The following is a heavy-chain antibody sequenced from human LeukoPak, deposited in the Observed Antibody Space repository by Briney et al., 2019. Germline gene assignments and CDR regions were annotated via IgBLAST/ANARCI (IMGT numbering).Heavy chain of an antibody. CDR3: ARESRYSDWLLLRRDDAFDI. Sequence: QTGGSLRLSCAASGFTFSSYWMSWVRQAPGKGLEWVANIKQDGSEKYYVDSVKGRFTISRDNAKNSLYLQMNSLRAEDTAVYYCARESRYSDWLLLRRDDAFDIWGQGTMVTVSS. CDR1: GFTFSSYW. J-gene: IGHJ3*02. CDR2: IKQDGSEK. D-gene: IGHD3-9*01. V-gene: IGHV3-7*01.